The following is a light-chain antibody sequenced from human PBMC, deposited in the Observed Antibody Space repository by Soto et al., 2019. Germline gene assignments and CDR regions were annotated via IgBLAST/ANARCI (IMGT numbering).Light chain of an antibody. J-gene: IGLJ1*01. V-gene: IGLV2-14*01. CDR2: DVS. Sequence: QSALTQPASVSGSPGQSITISCTGTSSDVGGYNYVSWHQQHPGKVPQLIIYDVSRRPSGVSNRFSGSKSGNTASLTISGQPDEDEADYYFTSFATSNPHVFGGGTKVTVL. CDR3: TSFATSNPHV. CDR1: SSDVGGYNY.